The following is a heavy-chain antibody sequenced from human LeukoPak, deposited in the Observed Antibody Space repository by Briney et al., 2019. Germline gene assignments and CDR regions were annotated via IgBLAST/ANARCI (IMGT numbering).Heavy chain of an antibody. CDR1: GFTFSSYA. Sequence: GGSLRLSCAASGFTFSSYAMSWVRQAPGKGLEWVSAISGSGGSTYYADSVKGRFTISRDNSKDTLYLQMNSLRAEDTAVYYCAKDLGDYDETYGMDVWGQGTTVTVSS. J-gene: IGHJ6*02. CDR3: AKDLGDYDETYGMDV. D-gene: IGHD3-22*01. V-gene: IGHV3-23*01. CDR2: ISGSGGST.